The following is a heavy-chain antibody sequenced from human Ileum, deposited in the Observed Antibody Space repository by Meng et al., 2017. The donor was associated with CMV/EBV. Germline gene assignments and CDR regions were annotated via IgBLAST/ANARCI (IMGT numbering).Heavy chain of an antibody. CDR3: ARHLYCTSTSCSLILYFDY. J-gene: IGHJ4*02. CDR1: GGSISSSSYY. Sequence: ESLKISCTVSGGSISSSSYYWGWIRQPPGKGLEWIGSIYYSGSTYYNQSLKSRVTISVDTSKNQFSLKLTSVTAADTAVYYCARHLYCTSTSCSLILYFDYWGQGTLVTVSS. CDR2: IYYSGST. V-gene: IGHV4-39*01. D-gene: IGHD2-2*01.